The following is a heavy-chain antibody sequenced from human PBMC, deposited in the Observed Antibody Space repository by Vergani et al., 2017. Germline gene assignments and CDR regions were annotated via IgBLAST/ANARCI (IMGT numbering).Heavy chain of an antibody. J-gene: IGHJ3*02. CDR2: ISSSSSTI. D-gene: IGHD6-19*01. V-gene: IGHV3-21*04. CDR3: ARDGQWLVTFDI. Sequence: EVQLVESGGGLVKPGGSLRLSCAASGFTFSSYSMNWVRQAPGKGLEWVSSISSSSSTIYYADSVKGRFTISRDNAKNSLYLQMNSLRAEDTAVYYCARDGQWLVTFDIWGQGTMVTVSS. CDR1: GFTFSSYS.